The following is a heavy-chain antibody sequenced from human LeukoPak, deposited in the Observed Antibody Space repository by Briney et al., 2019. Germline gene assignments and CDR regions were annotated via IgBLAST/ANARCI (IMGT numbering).Heavy chain of an antibody. Sequence: PGGSLRLSCAASEFTFSSYAMSWVRQAPGKGLEWVSAISDSGGSTYYADSVEGRFTVSRDNSKNTMYLQMNSLRAEDTAVYYCAKDRRACSSSSCYYRFDYWGQGTLVTVSS. CDR1: EFTFSSYA. D-gene: IGHD2-2*01. CDR2: ISDSGGST. J-gene: IGHJ4*02. V-gene: IGHV3-23*01. CDR3: AKDRRACSSSSCYYRFDY.